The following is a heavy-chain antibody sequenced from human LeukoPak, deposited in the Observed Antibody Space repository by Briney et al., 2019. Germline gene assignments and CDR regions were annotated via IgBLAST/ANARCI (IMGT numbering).Heavy chain of an antibody. V-gene: IGHV3-30*02. CDR3: AKDARPHSSGWFYSPFDY. J-gene: IGHJ4*02. Sequence: GGSLRLSCAASGFTFSSYGMHWVRQAPGKGLEWVAFMRYDGSNKYYADSVKGRFTISRDNSKNTLYLQMNSLRAEDTAVYYCAKDARPHSSGWFYSPFDYWGQGTLVTVSS. CDR1: GFTFSSYG. CDR2: MRYDGSNK. D-gene: IGHD6-19*01.